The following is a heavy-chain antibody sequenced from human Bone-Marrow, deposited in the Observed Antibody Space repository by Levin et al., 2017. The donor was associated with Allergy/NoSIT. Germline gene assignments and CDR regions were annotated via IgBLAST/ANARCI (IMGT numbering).Heavy chain of an antibody. CDR3: AGAFASAGTDSVYFYYYGVDV. CDR1: GGSFSSSY. V-gene: IGHV4-34*01. CDR2: INHSGTT. J-gene: IGHJ6*02. Sequence: PSETLSLTCGVYGGSFSSSYWSWIRQPPGKGLEWIGEINHSGTTKYNPSLKSRVTISVVTSENQISLRLSSVTAADTAVYYCAGAFASAGTDSVYFYYYGVDVWGQGTTVTVSS. D-gene: IGHD6-13*01.